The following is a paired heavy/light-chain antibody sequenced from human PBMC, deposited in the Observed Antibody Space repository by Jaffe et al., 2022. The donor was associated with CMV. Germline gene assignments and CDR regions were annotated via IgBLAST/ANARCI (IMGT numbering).Heavy chain of an antibody. J-gene: IGHJ4*02. Sequence: QVQLVQSGTDIKMPGASVKVSCKASGYTFVDFYLHWIRQVPGQGLEWMGWINPKNGESKYAQKFQGTVTMTRDTSINTAYMDLTGLTSDDTAVYYCARGDPDSQYIGYDTFDSWGQGTLVIVSS. CDR1: GYTFVDFY. CDR2: INPKNGES. V-gene: IGHV1-2*02. CDR3: ARGDPDSQYIGYDTFDS. D-gene: IGHD5-12*01.
Light chain of an antibody. Sequence: DIVMTQSPDSLAVSLGERATINCKSSQSLLYDSDKKNYFAWYQQKPGQPPKLLIHWASARESGVPDRFSGSGSGTDFTLTISRLQAEDVAVYYCQQYFSFPLTFGGGTRVGIK. CDR2: WAS. J-gene: IGKJ4*01. CDR1: QSLLYDSDKKNY. V-gene: IGKV4-1*01. CDR3: QQYFSFPLT.